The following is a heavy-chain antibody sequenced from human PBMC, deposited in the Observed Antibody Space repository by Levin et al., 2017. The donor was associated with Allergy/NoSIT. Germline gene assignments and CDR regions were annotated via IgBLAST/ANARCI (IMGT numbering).Heavy chain of an antibody. CDR2: ISAYNGNT. Sequence: GESLKISCKASGYTFTSYGISWVRQAPGQGLEWMGWISAYNGNTNYAQKLQGRVTMTTDTSTSTAYMELRSLRSDDTAVYYCARGIVVVPAAINYYYGMDVWGQGTTVTVSS. CDR1: GYTFTSYG. CDR3: ARGIVVVPAAINYYYGMDV. D-gene: IGHD2-2*02. J-gene: IGHJ6*02. V-gene: IGHV1-18*01.